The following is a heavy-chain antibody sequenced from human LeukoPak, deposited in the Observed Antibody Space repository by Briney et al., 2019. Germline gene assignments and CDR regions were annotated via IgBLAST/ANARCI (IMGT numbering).Heavy chain of an antibody. J-gene: IGHJ4*02. CDR1: GFTFSGSS. CDR3: TRYFPDDRSGRYGDC. V-gene: IGHV3-73*01. D-gene: IGHD6-19*01. CDR2: VRSKANNYAA. Sequence: QTGGSLRLSCAASGFTFSGSSIHWVRLASGKGLEWVGRVRSKANNYAAAYAASLKGRFTLSRDDSHNTAYLQMNSLKTEGTAVYYCTRYFPDDRSGRYGDCWGQGTLVTVSS.